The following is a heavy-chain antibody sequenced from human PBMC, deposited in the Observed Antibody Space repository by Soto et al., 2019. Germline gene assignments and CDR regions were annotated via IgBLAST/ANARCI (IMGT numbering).Heavy chain of an antibody. CDR1: GGSFSDYS. CDR2: INYSGSA. CDR3: ARLHCNSPNCVPLDP. Sequence: SETLSLTCAVYGGSFSDYSWTWIRQPPGKGLEWIGGINYSGSAYYSPSLKSRVTMSVDTSKNQLSLELRSVTAADTAVYYCARLHCNSPNCVPLDPWGQGTLVTVSS. D-gene: IGHD2-2*01. V-gene: IGHV4-34*01. J-gene: IGHJ5*02.